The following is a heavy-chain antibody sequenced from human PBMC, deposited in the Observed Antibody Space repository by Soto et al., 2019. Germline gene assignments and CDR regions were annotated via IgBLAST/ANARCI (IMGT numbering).Heavy chain of an antibody. CDR2: ISYDGSNK. CDR3: ALWTYYYDSSGSAAMDV. D-gene: IGHD3-22*01. J-gene: IGHJ6*02. Sequence: GGSLSLSCAAAGFTFSSYGMHWVRQAPGKGLEWVAVISYDGSNKYYADSVKGRFTISRDNSKNTLYLQMNSLRAEDTAVYYCALWTYYYDSSGSAAMDVWGQGTTVTVSS. CDR1: GFTFSSYG. V-gene: IGHV3-30*03.